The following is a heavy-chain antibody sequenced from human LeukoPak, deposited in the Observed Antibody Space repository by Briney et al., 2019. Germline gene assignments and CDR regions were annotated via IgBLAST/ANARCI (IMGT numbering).Heavy chain of an antibody. J-gene: IGHJ4*02. D-gene: IGHD2-2*03. CDR3: ARQSGYCSSTSCYGGYDYSDY. V-gene: IGHV3-7*01. CDR1: GFTFSSYW. Sequence: GGSLRLSCAASGFTFSSYWMSWVRQAPGKGLEWVANIKHDGSEKYYVDSVKGRFTISRDNAKNSLYLQMNSLRAEDTAVYYCARQSGYCSSTSCYGGYDYSDYWGQGTLVTVSS. CDR2: IKHDGSEK.